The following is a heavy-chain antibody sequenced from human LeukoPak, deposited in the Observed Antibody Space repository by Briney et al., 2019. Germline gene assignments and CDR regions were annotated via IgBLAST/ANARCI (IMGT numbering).Heavy chain of an antibody. CDR3: ARRGTAMGFDYYYYYYMDV. CDR1: GYTFTSYD. V-gene: IGHV1-8*03. J-gene: IGHJ6*03. D-gene: IGHD5-18*01. CDR2: MNPNSGNT. Sequence: GASVKVSCKASGYTFTSYDINWVRQATGQGLEWMGWMNPNSGNTGYAQKFQGRVTITRHTSISTAYMELSSLRSEDTAVYYCARRGTAMGFDYYYYYYMDVWGKGTTVTVSS.